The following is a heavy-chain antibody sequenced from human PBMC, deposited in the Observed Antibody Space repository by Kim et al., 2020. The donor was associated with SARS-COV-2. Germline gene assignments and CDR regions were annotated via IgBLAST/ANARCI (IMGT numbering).Heavy chain of an antibody. CDR3: TRGVGIQLWFVESRAFDY. J-gene: IGHJ4*02. CDR1: GFTFGDYA. D-gene: IGHD5-18*01. Sequence: GGSLRLSCTASGFTFGDYAMSWFRQAPGKGLEWVGFIRSKAYGGTTEYAASVKGRFTISRDDSKRIAYLQMNSLKTEDTAVYYCTRGVGIQLWFVESRAFDYWGQGTLVTVSS. V-gene: IGHV3-49*03. CDR2: IRSKAYGGTT.